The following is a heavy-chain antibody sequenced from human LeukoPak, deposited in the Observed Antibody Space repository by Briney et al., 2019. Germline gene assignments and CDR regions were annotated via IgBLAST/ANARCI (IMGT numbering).Heavy chain of an antibody. V-gene: IGHV3-74*01. CDR1: GFTFSSYW. Sequence: GGSLRLSCAASGFTFSSYWMHWVRQAPGKGLVWVSRINSDGSSTSYADSVKGRFTISRDNAKNTLYLQMNSLRAEDTAVYYCARSGSYYGSGSYYNYFDYWGQGTLVTVSS. J-gene: IGHJ4*02. CDR2: INSDGSST. D-gene: IGHD3-10*01. CDR3: ARSGSYYGSGSYYNYFDY.